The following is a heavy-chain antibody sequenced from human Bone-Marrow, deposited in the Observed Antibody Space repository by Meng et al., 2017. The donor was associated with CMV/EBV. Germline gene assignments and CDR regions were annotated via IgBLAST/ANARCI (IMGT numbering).Heavy chain of an antibody. J-gene: IGHJ4*02. CDR2: MNPNSGGT. Sequence: ASVKVSCKASGYTFTTYYLHWVRRAPGQGLEWMGWMNPNSGGTNYAQKFQGRVTMTRDTSITTAYMEVSRLRSDDTALYYCAREKFGGTTTRPLDYWGQGTLVTVSS. V-gene: IGHV1-2*02. D-gene: IGHD1-7*01. CDR3: AREKFGGTTTRPLDY. CDR1: GYTFTTYY.